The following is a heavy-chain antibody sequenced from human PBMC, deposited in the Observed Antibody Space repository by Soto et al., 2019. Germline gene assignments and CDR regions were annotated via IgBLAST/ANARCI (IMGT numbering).Heavy chain of an antibody. CDR2: ISGSGGNA. CDR3: AKDGSSGSYPPDDYFGMAV. D-gene: IGHD1-26*01. CDR1: GFTFSRYA. V-gene: IGHV3-23*01. J-gene: IGHJ6*02. Sequence: EVQLLESGGGLVQPGGSLRLSCAASGFTFSRYAMSWVRQAPGKGLEWVSSISGSGGNAYYADSVKGRFSISRDNSKNTLRLQMNSLRADDTAVYYCAKDGSSGSYPPDDYFGMAVWGHVTTVTVYS.